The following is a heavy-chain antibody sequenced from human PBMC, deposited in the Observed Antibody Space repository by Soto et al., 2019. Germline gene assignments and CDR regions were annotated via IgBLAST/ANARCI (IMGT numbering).Heavy chain of an antibody. CDR1: GCSISSGGYY. D-gene: IGHD3-22*01. CDR3: AREPITIIVKAFDS. J-gene: IGHJ3*02. Sequence: SETLSLTCTVSGCSISSGGYYWSWIRQHPGKGLEWIWYIYYSWSTYYNPSLKRLVTISVDTYKNQFSLKPSSVYAAATDVYYCAREPITIIVKAFDSWGQGTMVTV. V-gene: IGHV4-31*01. CDR2: IYYSWST.